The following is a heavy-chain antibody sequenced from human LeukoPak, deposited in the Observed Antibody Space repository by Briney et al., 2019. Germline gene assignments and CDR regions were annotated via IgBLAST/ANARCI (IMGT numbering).Heavy chain of an antibody. D-gene: IGHD1-26*01. V-gene: IGHV3-48*04. CDR3: ARAGSGRSPDWFDR. J-gene: IGHJ5*02. Sequence: GGSLRLSCAVYGFTFSSYSMNWVRQAPGKGLEWVSYISSSGSTIYYAHSVKGRFTISRDNAKNSLYLQMNSLRAEDTAVYYCARAGSGRSPDWFDRWGQGTLVTVSS. CDR1: GFTFSSYS. CDR2: ISSSGSTI.